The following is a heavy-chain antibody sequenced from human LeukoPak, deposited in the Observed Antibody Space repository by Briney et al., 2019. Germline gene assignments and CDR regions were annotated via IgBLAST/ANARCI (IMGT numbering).Heavy chain of an antibody. D-gene: IGHD3-22*01. CDR2: IYYSGST. CDR1: GFTFSSYA. J-gene: IGHJ4*02. Sequence: KPGGSLRLSCAASGFTFSSYAMSWVRQPPGKGLEWIGSIYYSGSTYYNPSLKSRVTISVDTSKNQFSLKLSSVTAADTAVYYCARDGDYDSSGYSYYWGQGTLVTVSS. CDR3: ARDGDYDSSGYSYY. V-gene: IGHV4-39*07.